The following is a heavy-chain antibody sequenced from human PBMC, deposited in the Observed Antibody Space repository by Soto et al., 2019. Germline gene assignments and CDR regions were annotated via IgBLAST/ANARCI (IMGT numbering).Heavy chain of an antibody. Sequence: GASVKVSCKASGYTFTSYDSNWVRQATGQGLEWMGWMNPNRGNTGYAQKCQGRVTMTRNTSISTAYMELSRLRSEDTAVYYCARWSASSPTYYDFWSGYYDYYYYGMDVWGQGTTVTVSS. CDR2: MNPNRGNT. V-gene: IGHV1-8*01. CDR3: ARWSASSPTYYDFWSGYYDYYYYGMDV. CDR1: GYTFTSYD. J-gene: IGHJ6*02. D-gene: IGHD3-3*01.